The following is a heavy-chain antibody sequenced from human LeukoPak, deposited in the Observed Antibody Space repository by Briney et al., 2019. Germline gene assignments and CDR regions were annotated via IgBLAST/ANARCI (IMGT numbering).Heavy chain of an antibody. Sequence: PGGSRRLSCAASGFTFNSYSMNWIRQAPGKGLEWVSSIRTGSSSIYYADSVKGRFTISRDNAKNSLYLQMNSLRAEDTAVYYCARGDYFDDSASPVDYWGQGTLVTVSS. CDR1: GFTFNSYS. V-gene: IGHV3-21*01. CDR2: IRTGSSSI. D-gene: IGHD2/OR15-2a*01. CDR3: ARGDYFDDSASPVDY. J-gene: IGHJ4*02.